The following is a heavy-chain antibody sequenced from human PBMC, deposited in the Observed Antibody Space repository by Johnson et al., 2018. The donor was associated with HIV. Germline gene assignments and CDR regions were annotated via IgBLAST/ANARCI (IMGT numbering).Heavy chain of an antibody. J-gene: IGHJ3*02. CDR2: IYSGGNT. CDR3: ARAYSSSWYRADAFDI. V-gene: IGHV3-53*01. D-gene: IGHD6-13*01. CDR1: GFTVSSNY. Sequence: VQLVESGGGLIQPGGSLRLSCAASGFTVSSNYMSWVRQAPGKGLEWVSVIYSGGNTYYADSVKGRFTISRDNSKNTLYLQMNSLRAEDTAVHYCARAYSSSWYRADAFDIWGQGTMVTVSS.